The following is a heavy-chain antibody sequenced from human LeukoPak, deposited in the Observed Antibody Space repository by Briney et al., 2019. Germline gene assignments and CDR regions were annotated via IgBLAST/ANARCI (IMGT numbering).Heavy chain of an antibody. CDR3: ARELGRAGSLLAVGY. J-gene: IGHJ4*02. CDR2: INPSGGST. Sequence: ASVKVSFKASGYTFTSYYMHWVRQAPGQGLEWMGIINPSGGSTSYAQKFQGRVTMTRDTSTSTVYMELSSLRSEDTAVYYCARELGRAGSLLAVGYWGQGTLVTVSS. V-gene: IGHV1-46*03. CDR1: GYTFTSYY. D-gene: IGHD3-10*01.